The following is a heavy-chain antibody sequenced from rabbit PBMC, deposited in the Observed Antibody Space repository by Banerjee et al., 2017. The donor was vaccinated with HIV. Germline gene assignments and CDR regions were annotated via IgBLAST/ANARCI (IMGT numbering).Heavy chain of an antibody. D-gene: IGHD5-1*01. CDR3: ATRDPYFKL. J-gene: IGHJ4*01. V-gene: IGHV1S40*01. Sequence: ASWAKGRSTVSKTSSTTVTLQMTSLTGADTATYFCATRDPYFKLWGPGTLVTVS.